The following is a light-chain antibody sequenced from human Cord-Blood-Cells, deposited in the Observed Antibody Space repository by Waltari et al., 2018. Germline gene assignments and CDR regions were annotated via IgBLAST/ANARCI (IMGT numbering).Light chain of an antibody. V-gene: IGLV1-44*01. Sequence: QSVLTQPPSASGTPGQRVTISCSGSSSNIGSNTVNWYQQLPGTAPKLLLYSNNHRPSAGPAGFSASTSCTSSSLAISGLQSADDDDYYCAAWDDSRHGWLVGGGTKLT. CDR2: SNN. J-gene: IGLJ3*02. CDR3: AAWDDSRHGWL. CDR1: SSNIGSNT.